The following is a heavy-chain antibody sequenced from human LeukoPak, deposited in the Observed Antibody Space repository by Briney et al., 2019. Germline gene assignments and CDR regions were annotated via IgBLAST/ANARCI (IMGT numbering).Heavy chain of an antibody. J-gene: IGHJ3*02. D-gene: IGHD3-3*01. Sequence: SETLSLTCTVSGGSISSYYWSGIRQPPGKGREGIGYIYYSGSTNYNPSLKSRVTISVDTSKNQFSLKLSSVTAADTAVYYCARDLSRTDYDFWAFDIWGQGTMVTVSS. CDR2: IYYSGST. CDR3: ARDLSRTDYDFWAFDI. V-gene: IGHV4-59*01. CDR1: GGSISSYY.